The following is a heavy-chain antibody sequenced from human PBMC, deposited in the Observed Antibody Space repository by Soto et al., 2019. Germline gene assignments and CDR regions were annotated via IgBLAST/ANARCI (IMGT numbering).Heavy chain of an antibody. Sequence: EVQLVESGGGLVKPGRSLRLSCTASGFTFGDYAMSWFRQAPGKGLEWVGFIRSKAYGGTTEYAASVKGRFTISRDDSKSIAYLQMNSLKTEDIAVYYCTRAPNTYYYDSSGVDAFDIWGQGTMVTVSS. V-gene: IGHV3-49*05. J-gene: IGHJ3*02. CDR1: GFTFGDYA. CDR2: IRSKAYGGTT. CDR3: TRAPNTYYYDSSGVDAFDI. D-gene: IGHD3-22*01.